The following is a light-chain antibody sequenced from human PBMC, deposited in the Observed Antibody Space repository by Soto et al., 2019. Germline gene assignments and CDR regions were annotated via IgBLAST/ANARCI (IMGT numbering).Light chain of an antibody. CDR3: QQSYNTPWT. V-gene: IGKV1-39*01. CDR1: QGISNY. Sequence: DIQMTQSPSSLSASVGDRVTITCRASQGISNYLAWYQQKPGKAPKLLIYAASSLQSGVPSRISGRGSGTEFTLTISSLQPEDCATYYCQQSYNTPWTFGQGTKVDIK. J-gene: IGKJ1*01. CDR2: AAS.